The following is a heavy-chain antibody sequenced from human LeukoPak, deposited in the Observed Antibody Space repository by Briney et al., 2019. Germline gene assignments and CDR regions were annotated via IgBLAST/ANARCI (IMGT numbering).Heavy chain of an antibody. J-gene: IGHJ4*02. Sequence: PGGSLRLSCAASGFTFSSYAMSWVRQAPGKGLEWVSAISGSGGSTYYADSVKGRFTISRDNSKNTLYLQMNSLRAEDTAVYYCAKSVYYYDSSGYLYWGQGTLVTVSS. CDR3: AKSVYYYDSSGYLY. V-gene: IGHV3-23*01. CDR1: GFTFSSYA. CDR2: ISGSGGST. D-gene: IGHD3-22*01.